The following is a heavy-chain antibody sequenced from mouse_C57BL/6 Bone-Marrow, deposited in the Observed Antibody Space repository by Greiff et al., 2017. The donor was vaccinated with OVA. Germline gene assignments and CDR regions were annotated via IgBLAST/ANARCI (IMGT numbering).Heavy chain of an antibody. D-gene: IGHD4-1*01. CDR2: FYPGSGSK. V-gene: IGHV1-62-2*01. Sequence: VQLVESGAELVKPGASVKLSCKASGYTFTEYTIHWVKQRPGQGLEWIGWFYPGSGSKKYNEKFKDKATLTVDKSSSTAYMELSRLTSEDSAVYFCARHEEWLTGPAWFAYWGQGTLVTVSA. CDR3: ARHEEWLTGPAWFAY. CDR1: GYTFTEYT. J-gene: IGHJ3*01.